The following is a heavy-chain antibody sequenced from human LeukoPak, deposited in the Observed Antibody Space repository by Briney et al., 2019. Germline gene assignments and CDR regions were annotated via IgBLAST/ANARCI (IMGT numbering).Heavy chain of an antibody. CDR2: ISGSGGLT. V-gene: IGHV3-23*01. CDR3: AKDQGNDYGDQLHQ. Sequence: GGSLRLSCAASGFTFSAFAMNWVRQAPGSGLEWVSAISGSGGLTYYADSVKGRFTISRENSESTLYLHMNGLRAEDTALYYCAKDQGNDYGDQLHQWGQGPLVTVP. J-gene: IGHJ1*01. CDR1: GFTFSAFA. D-gene: IGHD4/OR15-4a*01.